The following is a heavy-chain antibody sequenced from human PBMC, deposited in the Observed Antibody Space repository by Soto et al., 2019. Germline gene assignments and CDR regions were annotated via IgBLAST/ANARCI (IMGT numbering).Heavy chain of an antibody. V-gene: IGHV1-18*01. CDR2: ISAHNGNT. D-gene: IGHD3-10*01. J-gene: IGHJ5*02. CDR1: GYAFTTYG. Sequence: QVHLVQSGAEVKKPGASVKVSCKGSGYAFTTYGITWVRQAPGQGLEWMGWISAHNGNTNYAQKLQGRVTVTTDTSPRTAYTELGSLLCKDTAIYYSARTRDGVSWGQGARLTGSS. CDR3: ARTRDGVS.